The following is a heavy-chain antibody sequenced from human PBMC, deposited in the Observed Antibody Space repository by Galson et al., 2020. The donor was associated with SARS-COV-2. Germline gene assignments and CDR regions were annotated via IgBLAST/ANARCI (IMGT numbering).Heavy chain of an antibody. D-gene: IGHD3-22*01. CDR2: IIPIFGTA. V-gene: IGHV1-69*13. CDR1: GGTFSSYA. J-gene: IGHJ5*02. Sequence: SVKVSCKASGGTFSSYAISWVRQAPGQGLEWMGGIIPIFGTANYAQKFQGRVTITADESTSTAYMELSSLRSEDTAVYYCARDGLHSTMIEGCFDPWGQGTLVTVSS. CDR3: ARDGLHSTMIEGCFDP.